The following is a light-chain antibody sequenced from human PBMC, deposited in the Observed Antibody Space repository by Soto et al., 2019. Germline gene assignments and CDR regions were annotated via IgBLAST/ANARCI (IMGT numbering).Light chain of an antibody. CDR2: EDG. V-gene: IGLV3-25*03. J-gene: IGLJ2*01. Sequence: SYELTQPPSVSVSPGQPASITCSGDALPHQYAYWYQQKPGQAPKLVIYEDGERLSGIPERFSGSSSGTTVSLTISGVQAEDEADYYCQSADNSGTYVVFGGGTKLTVL. CDR1: ALPHQY. CDR3: QSADNSGTYVV.